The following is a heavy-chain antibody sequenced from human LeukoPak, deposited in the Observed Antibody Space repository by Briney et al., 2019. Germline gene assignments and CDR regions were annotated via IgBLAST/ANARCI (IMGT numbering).Heavy chain of an antibody. J-gene: IGHJ6*03. D-gene: IGHD3-3*01. CDR2: MNPNSGNT. CDR3: ARSSRHYDFWSGLDYYYYMDV. V-gene: IGHV1-8*01. CDR1: GYTFTSYD. Sequence: ASVKVSCKASGYTFTSYDINWVRQATGQGLEWMGWMNPNSGNTGYAQKFQGRVTMTKNTSISTAYMELSSLRSEDTAVYYCARSSRHYDFWSGLDYYYYMDVWGKGTTVAVSS.